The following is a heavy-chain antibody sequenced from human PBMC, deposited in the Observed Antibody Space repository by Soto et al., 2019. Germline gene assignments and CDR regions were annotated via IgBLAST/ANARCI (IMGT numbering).Heavy chain of an antibody. V-gene: IGHV1-8*01. J-gene: IGHJ6*03. CDR1: GYTFTSYD. CDR3: ARDSGYQLHNYYYYYMDV. CDR2: MNPNSGNT. D-gene: IGHD2-2*01. Sequence: ASVKVSCKASGYTFTSYDINWVRQATGQGLEWMGWMNPNSGNTGYAQKFQGRVTMTRNTSISTAYMELSSLRSEDTAVYYCARDSGYQLHNYYYYYMDVWGKGTTVTVSS.